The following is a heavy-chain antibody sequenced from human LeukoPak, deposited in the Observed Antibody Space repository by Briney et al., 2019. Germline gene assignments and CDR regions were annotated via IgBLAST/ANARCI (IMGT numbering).Heavy chain of an antibody. CDR1: GGTFSSYA. J-gene: IGHJ4*02. CDR3: ARGFMVRGVIEYDY. D-gene: IGHD3-10*01. Sequence: SVKVSCKASGGTFSSYAISWERQAPGQGLEWMGGIIPIFGTANYAQKFQGRVTITADESTSTAYMELSSLRSEDTAVYYCARGFMVRGVIEYDYWGQGTLVTVSS. CDR2: IIPIFGTA. V-gene: IGHV1-69*13.